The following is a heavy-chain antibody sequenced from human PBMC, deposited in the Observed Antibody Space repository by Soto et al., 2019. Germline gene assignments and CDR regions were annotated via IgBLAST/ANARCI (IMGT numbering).Heavy chain of an antibody. CDR1: GSSFSDYY. D-gene: IGHD1-1*01. CDR3: AGGQDNLAVNFDY. CDR2: ITSSSSYT. V-gene: IGHV3-11*03. J-gene: IGHJ4*02. Sequence: GGSLRLSCAASGSSFSDYYMSWIRQSPGKGLEWLSYITSSSSYTHYADSVKGRFTISRDNAKNSLYLQMNSLRADDTAVYYCAGGQDNLAVNFDYWGQGT.